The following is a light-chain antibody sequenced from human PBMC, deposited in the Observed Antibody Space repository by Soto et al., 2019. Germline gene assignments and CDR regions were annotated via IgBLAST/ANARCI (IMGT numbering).Light chain of an antibody. Sequence: QSALTQPPSASGSPGQSVTISCTGTSSDIGGYNYVSWHQQHPGKAPKLVIYEVSKRPSGVPDRFSGSKSGNTASLTVSGLQAEDEADYYCSSYAASRMFGGGTKLTVL. CDR1: SSDIGGYNY. CDR2: EVS. CDR3: SSYAASRM. V-gene: IGLV2-8*01. J-gene: IGLJ3*02.